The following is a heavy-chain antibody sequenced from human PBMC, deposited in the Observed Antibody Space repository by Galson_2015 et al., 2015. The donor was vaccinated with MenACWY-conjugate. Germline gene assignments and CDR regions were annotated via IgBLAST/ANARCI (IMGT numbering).Heavy chain of an antibody. CDR1: GFTFSGYW. Sequence: SLRLSCAASGFTFSGYWMTWGRQAPGKGLEWVANMNQDGSQKYYVDSMKGRLTISRDNAKNIVYLQMNSLRVEDTAVYYCARGPYFDYLGHGTLVTVSS. V-gene: IGHV3-7*03. CDR2: MNQDGSQK. CDR3: ARGPYFDY. J-gene: IGHJ4*01.